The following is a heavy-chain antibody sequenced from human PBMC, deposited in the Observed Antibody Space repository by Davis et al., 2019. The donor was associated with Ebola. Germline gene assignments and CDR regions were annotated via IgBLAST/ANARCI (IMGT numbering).Heavy chain of an antibody. CDR1: GYSFTSYW. CDR2: IDPSDSYT. J-gene: IGHJ4*02. D-gene: IGHD5-18*01. Sequence: GESLKISCKGSGYSFTSYWISWVRQMPGKGLEWMGRIDPSDSYTNYSPSFQGHVTISADKSISTAYLQWSSLKASDTAMYYCARRGYSYGSALGGREDYWGQGTLVTVSS. CDR3: ARRGYSYGSALGGREDY. V-gene: IGHV5-10-1*01.